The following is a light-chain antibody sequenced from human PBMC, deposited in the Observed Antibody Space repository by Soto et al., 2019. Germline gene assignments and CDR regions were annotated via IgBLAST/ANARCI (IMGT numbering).Light chain of an antibody. CDR2: EVT. CDR1: SSDVGAYTS. J-gene: IGLJ1*01. Sequence: QSVLTQPASVSGSPGQSITISCTGSSSDVGAYTSVSWYQQHPGKAPKLMIYEVTIRPSGVSDRFSGSKSGNTASLTVSGLQAEDEADYYCSSYTGGNPSYVFGTGTKVTVL. V-gene: IGLV2-14*01. CDR3: SSYTGGNPSYV.